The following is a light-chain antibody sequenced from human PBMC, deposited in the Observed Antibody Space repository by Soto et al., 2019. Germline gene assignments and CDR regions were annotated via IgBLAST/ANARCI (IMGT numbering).Light chain of an antibody. J-gene: IGKJ2*01. CDR1: QSLSSSF. CDR3: LQYASPLYT. Sequence: VLTQFPGTLSLSPGERATLSCRASQSLSSSFLAWYQKKPGLAPRLLLYGASNRATGTPDRFSGSGSGTDFTLSISRLEPEDFAVYFCLQYASPLYTFGQGTKLEIK. CDR2: GAS. V-gene: IGKV3-20*01.